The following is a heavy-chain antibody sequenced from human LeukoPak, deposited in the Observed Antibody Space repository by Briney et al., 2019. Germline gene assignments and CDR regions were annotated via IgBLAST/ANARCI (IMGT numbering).Heavy chain of an antibody. D-gene: IGHD1-26*01. Sequence: SETLSLTCTVSGYSISSGFYWGWIRQPPGKGLQWIGSIYQSGITSSNPSLKSRVTISVDTSKNQFSLKLTSVTAADTAVYYCARAVGTTTAHFDYWGQGTLVTVSS. V-gene: IGHV4-38-2*02. CDR2: IYQSGIT. J-gene: IGHJ4*02. CDR3: ARAVGTTTAHFDY. CDR1: GYSISSGFY.